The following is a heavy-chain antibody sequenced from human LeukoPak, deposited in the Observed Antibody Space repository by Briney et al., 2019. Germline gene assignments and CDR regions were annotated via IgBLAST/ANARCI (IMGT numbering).Heavy chain of an antibody. CDR1: RGSISSYY. V-gene: IGHV4-4*07. D-gene: IGHD1-14*01. Sequence: KPSETLSLTCTVSRGSISSYYWTWMRQPAGKGLEWVGRIYTSGSTDYNPSLKSRVTISVDTSKNQFSLKLSSVTAADTAVYYCASSDIVTGTTYYFDHWGQGTLITVSS. J-gene: IGHJ4*02. CDR3: ASSDIVTGTTYYFDH. CDR2: IYTSGST.